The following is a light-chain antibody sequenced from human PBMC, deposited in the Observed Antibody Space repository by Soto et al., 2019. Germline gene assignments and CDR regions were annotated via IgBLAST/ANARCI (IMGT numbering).Light chain of an antibody. J-gene: IGKJ4*01. V-gene: IGKV1-12*01. CDR2: FAS. CDR3: QQANSFPLT. CDR1: QDISSW. Sequence: DIQMTQSPSSVSASVGDRVTITCRASQDISSWLAWYQQKPGRAPKLLIYFASSLQPGVQSSFSGSGSGTEFNLTISSLQPEDFATYYCQQANSFPLTFGGGTKVEIK.